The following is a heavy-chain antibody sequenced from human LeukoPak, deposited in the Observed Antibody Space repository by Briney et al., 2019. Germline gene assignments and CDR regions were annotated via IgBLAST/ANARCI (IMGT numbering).Heavy chain of an antibody. CDR3: ARARGYAGYGPSHFDY. J-gene: IGHJ4*02. CDR2: MYHSGST. D-gene: IGHD5-12*01. Sequence: PSETLSLTCTVSGYSITSGYYWGWIRQPPGKGLEWIGSMYHSGSTYYNPSLKSRVTISVDTSKNQFSLKLSSVTAADTAVYYCARARGYAGYGPSHFDYWGQGALVAVSS. V-gene: IGHV4-38-2*02. CDR1: GYSITSGYY.